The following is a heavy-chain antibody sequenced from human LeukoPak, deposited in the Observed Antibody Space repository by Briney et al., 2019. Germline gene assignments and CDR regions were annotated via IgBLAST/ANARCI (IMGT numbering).Heavy chain of an antibody. V-gene: IGHV4-59*01. CDR3: ARVNDSSGYPYYFDY. CDR1: GGSISSYY. J-gene: IGHJ4*02. D-gene: IGHD3-22*01. Sequence: SETLSLTCTVSGGSISSYYWSWIRQPPGKGPEWIGYIYYSGSTNYNPSLKSRVTISVDTSKNQFSLKLSSVTAADTAVYYCARVNDSSGYPYYFDYWGQGTLVTVSS. CDR2: IYYSGST.